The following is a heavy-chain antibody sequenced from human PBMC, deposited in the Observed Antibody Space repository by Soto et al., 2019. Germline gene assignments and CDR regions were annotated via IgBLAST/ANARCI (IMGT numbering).Heavy chain of an antibody. CDR1: GGSISSYY. V-gene: IGHV4-59*08. D-gene: IGHD3-10*01. CDR3: ARQRGVAPWLGLNAFDI. Sequence: SETLSLTCTVSGGSISSYYWSWIRQPPGKGLEWIGYIYYSGSTNYNPSLKSRVTISVDTSKNQFSLKLSSVTAADTAVYYCARQRGVAPWLGLNAFDIWGQGTMVTVSS. J-gene: IGHJ3*02. CDR2: IYYSGST.